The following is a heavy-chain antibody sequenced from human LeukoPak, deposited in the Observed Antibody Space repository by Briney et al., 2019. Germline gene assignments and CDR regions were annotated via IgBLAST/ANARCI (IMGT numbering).Heavy chain of an antibody. Sequence: SVRVSCKASGGTFSSYAISWVRQAPGQGLEWMGGIIPIFGTANYAQKFQGRVTITADESTSTAYMELSSLRSEDTAVYYCARGSRNYYGSGSYYPYYYYGMDVWGQGTTVTVSS. J-gene: IGHJ6*02. CDR1: GGTFSSYA. D-gene: IGHD3-10*01. V-gene: IGHV1-69*13. CDR2: IIPIFGTA. CDR3: ARGSRNYYGSGSYYPYYYYGMDV.